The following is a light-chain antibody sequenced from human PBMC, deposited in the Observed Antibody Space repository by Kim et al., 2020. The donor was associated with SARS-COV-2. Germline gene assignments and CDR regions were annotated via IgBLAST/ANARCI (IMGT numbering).Light chain of an antibody. J-gene: IGKJ5*01. CDR3: QQYGNSPIT. Sequence: SPGERATLSCRASQSVSSNYLAWYQHKPGQAPRLLISGASSRATGIPDRFSGSGSGTDFTLTISRLEPEDFAVYYCQQYGNSPITFGQGTRLEIK. CDR2: GAS. CDR1: QSVSSNY. V-gene: IGKV3-20*01.